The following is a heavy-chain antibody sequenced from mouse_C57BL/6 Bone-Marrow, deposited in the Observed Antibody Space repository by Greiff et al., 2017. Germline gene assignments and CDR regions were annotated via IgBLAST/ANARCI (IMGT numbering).Heavy chain of an antibody. J-gene: IGHJ2*01. D-gene: IGHD1-1*01. CDR3: ARSFITTVGADY. Sequence: VQLQQSGAELVKPGASVKISCKASGYAFSSYWMNWVKQRPGKGLEWIGQIYPGDGDTNYNGKFKGKATLTADKSSSTAYMQLSSLTSEDSAVYFCARSFITTVGADYWGQGTTLTVSS. V-gene: IGHV1-80*01. CDR2: IYPGDGDT. CDR1: GYAFSSYW.